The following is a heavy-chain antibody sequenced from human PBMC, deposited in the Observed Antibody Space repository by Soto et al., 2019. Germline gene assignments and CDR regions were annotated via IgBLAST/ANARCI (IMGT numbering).Heavy chain of an antibody. J-gene: IGHJ3*02. CDR3: PRERGAVASTADAFDI. CDR1: GGAIPGYY. CDR2: VYFSGST. V-gene: IGHV4-59*01. D-gene: IGHD6-19*01. Sequence: QVQLQESGPGLVKPSETLSLTCNVSGGAIPGYYWNWIRQPPGKGLEWIGYVYFSGSTKYNPSLKSRVTILVHMSKNQFSLRLTSVTSAVTAVYYCPRERGAVASTADAFDIWGQGTMVTVSS.